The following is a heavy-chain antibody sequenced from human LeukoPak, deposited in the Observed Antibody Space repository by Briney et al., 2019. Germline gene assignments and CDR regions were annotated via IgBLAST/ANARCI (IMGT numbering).Heavy chain of an antibody. CDR3: ARDLDVDDILTGRSTDY. J-gene: IGHJ4*02. D-gene: IGHD3-9*01. Sequence: ASVKVSCKASGGTFSSYGISWVRQAPGQELEWMGWISAYNGNTNYAQKLQGRVTMTADTSTSTAYMELRSLRSDDTAVYYCARDLDVDDILTGRSTDYWGQGTLVTVSS. CDR1: GGTFSSYG. CDR2: ISAYNGNT. V-gene: IGHV1-18*01.